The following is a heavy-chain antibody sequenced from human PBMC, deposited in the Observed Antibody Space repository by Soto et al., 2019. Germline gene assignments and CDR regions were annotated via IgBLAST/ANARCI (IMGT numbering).Heavy chain of an antibody. CDR1: GFTFTTYW. J-gene: IGHJ4*02. V-gene: IGHV3-74*01. D-gene: IGHD3-9*01. Sequence: GGSLRLSCAASGFTFTTYWMHWVRQVPGKGLMWVSGINKEGSATNYADSVEGRFTISRDNAKNTVILQMNSLRDEDTAVYFCARGGFLTGANFDYGGQGTLVTVSS. CDR2: INKEGSAT. CDR3: ARGGFLTGANFDY.